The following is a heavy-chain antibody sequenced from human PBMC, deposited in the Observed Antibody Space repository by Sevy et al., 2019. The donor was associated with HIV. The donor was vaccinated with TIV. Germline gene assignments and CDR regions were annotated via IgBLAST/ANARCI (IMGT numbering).Heavy chain of an antibody. CDR3: ARDRYYDASGYYYYYYGMDV. V-gene: IGHV3-66*01. Sequence: GESLKISCEASGFTVSGIYMAWVRLAPGKGLEWVSLIDSGGSTYYADSVKGRFTISRDNAKNTLYLQMNPLRAEDTAVYFCARDRYYDASGYYYYYYGMDVWGQGTTVTVSS. CDR2: IDSGGST. J-gene: IGHJ6*02. CDR1: GFTVSGIY. D-gene: IGHD3-22*01.